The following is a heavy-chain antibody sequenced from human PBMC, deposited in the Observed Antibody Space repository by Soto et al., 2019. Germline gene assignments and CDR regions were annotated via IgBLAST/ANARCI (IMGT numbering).Heavy chain of an antibody. J-gene: IGHJ4*02. V-gene: IGHV1-69*13. D-gene: IGHD3-22*01. CDR3: ARVRTPNYYDSSGFFDY. CDR1: GCTFSSCA. Sequence: AVKVSCKASGCTFSSCAISWVRQAPGQGLEWMGGIIPIFGTANYAQKFQGRVTITADESTSTAYMELSSLRSEDTAVYYCARVRTPNYYDSSGFFDYWGQGTLVTVSS. CDR2: IIPIFGTA.